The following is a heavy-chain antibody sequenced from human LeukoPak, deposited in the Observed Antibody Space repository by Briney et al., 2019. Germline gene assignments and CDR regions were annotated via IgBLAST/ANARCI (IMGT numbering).Heavy chain of an antibody. CDR1: GYTFIGYY. Sequence: ASVKVSCRASGYTFIGYYLHWVRQAPGQGLEWMGWTDPNSGDTKYAQKFQGRVTMTRDTSISTAYMELRSLRSDDTAVYFCATIEGIVQGGGPYYFDYWGQGTLVTVSS. CDR3: ATIEGIVQGGGPYYFDY. CDR2: TDPNSGDT. V-gene: IGHV1-2*02. J-gene: IGHJ4*02. D-gene: IGHD2-8*01.